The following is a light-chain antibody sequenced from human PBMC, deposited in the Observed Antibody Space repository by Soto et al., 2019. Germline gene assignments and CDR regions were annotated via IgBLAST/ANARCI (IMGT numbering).Light chain of an antibody. CDR1: QSISSN. J-gene: IGKJ1*01. CDR3: QKYNDWPPSWT. V-gene: IGKV3-15*01. Sequence: EIVMTQSPATLSVSPGERATLSCRASQSISSNLAWHQQRPGQAPRLLIYGVSTRATGIPARFSGSGSGTEFTLTISSLQSEDFAVYYCQKYNDWPPSWTFGQGTKVEIK. CDR2: GVS.